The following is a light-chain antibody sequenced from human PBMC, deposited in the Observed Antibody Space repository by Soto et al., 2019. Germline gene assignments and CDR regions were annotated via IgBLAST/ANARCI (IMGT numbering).Light chain of an antibody. V-gene: IGKV1-5*01. CDR2: DAS. CDR1: QSVTAR. Sequence: DRVTITCRASQSVTARLAWYQQKPGKAPKLLIYDASILERGVPSRFSGSGSGTEFTLTISSLQPDDFATYYCQQRSNWRWTFGQGTKVDIK. CDR3: QQRSNWRWT. J-gene: IGKJ1*01.